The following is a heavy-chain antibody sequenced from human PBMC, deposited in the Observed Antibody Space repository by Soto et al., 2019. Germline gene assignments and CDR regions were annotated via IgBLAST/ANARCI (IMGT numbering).Heavy chain of an antibody. Sequence: PGGSLRLSCAASGFTFSSYAMHWVRQAPGKGLEWVAVISYDGSNKYYADSVKGRFTISRDNSKNTLYLQMNSLRAEDTAVYYCARGGYYYDSSGYYQDAFDIWGQGTMVTVSS. CDR3: ARGGYYYDSSGYYQDAFDI. CDR2: ISYDGSNK. V-gene: IGHV3-30-3*01. CDR1: GFTFSSYA. D-gene: IGHD3-22*01. J-gene: IGHJ3*02.